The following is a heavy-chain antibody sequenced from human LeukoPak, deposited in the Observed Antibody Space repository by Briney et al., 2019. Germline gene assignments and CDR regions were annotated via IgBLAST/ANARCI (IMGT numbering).Heavy chain of an antibody. J-gene: IGHJ4*02. D-gene: IGHD6-19*01. Sequence: GGSLRLSCVASGLTFNTFGMNWVRQAPGKGLEWVSFLRYDGRNQYYADSVKGRFTISRDNPKNTVYLQMNSLRPEDTAVYYCAKDPVAGAPSYYIDNWGQGTLVTVSS. CDR2: LRYDGRNQ. V-gene: IGHV3-30*02. CDR1: GLTFNTFG. CDR3: AKDPVAGAPSYYIDN.